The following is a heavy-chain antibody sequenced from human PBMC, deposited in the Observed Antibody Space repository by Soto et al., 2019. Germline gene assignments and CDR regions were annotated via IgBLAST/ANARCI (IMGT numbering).Heavy chain of an antibody. CDR3: ARYIPGVRYYGMDV. J-gene: IGHJ6*02. CDR2: INSDGSST. CDR1: GFTFSSYW. V-gene: IGHV3-74*01. Sequence: PGGSLRLSCAASGFTFSSYWMHWVRQAPGKGLVWVSRINSDGSSTSYADSVKGRFAISRDNSGNTLFLEMYSLRAEDTAVYYCARYIPGVRYYGMDVWGQGTTVTVSS. D-gene: IGHD2-2*01.